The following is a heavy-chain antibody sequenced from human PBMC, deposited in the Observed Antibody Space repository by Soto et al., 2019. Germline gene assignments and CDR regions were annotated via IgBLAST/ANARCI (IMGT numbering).Heavy chain of an antibody. CDR1: GYSFVSYW. D-gene: IGHD5-18*01. CDR3: VKTDGYEVEY. J-gene: IGHJ4*02. CDR2: IYPGDSDT. Sequence: GESLKISCKGSGYSFVSYWIAWVRQMPGKGLEWMGSIYPGDSDTTYSPSIQGQVTISADKSSTTVYLQWNTLKASDTAMYYCVKTDGYEVEYWGQGTQVTVSS. V-gene: IGHV5-51*01.